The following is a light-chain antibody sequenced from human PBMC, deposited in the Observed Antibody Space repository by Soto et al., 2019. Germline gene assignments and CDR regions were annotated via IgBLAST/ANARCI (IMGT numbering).Light chain of an antibody. CDR3: CSFAGSNTLA. Sequence: QPVLTQPRSVSGSPGQSVTISCTGTSSDVGGYNFVSWYQQHPGRAPKVMIYDVTKRPSGVPDRFSGSKSGNTASLTISGLQAEDEAVYHCCSFAGSNTLAFGGGTQLTVL. V-gene: IGLV2-11*01. CDR2: DVT. CDR1: SSDVGGYNF. J-gene: IGLJ2*01.